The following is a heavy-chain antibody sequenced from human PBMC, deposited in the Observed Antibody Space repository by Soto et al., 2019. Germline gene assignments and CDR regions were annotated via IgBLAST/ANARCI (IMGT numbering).Heavy chain of an antibody. J-gene: IGHJ4*02. V-gene: IGHV4-4*03. Sequence: LRKTLSLTCAVSGGSITYSNCWSWVRQPPGKGLEWIGEIYISGSTNYDPSLVTRVTLSIDKSKNQVSLTLSSVTAADTAVYYCVRENTSHFDYWGQGTLVTVSS. CDR2: IYISGST. CDR1: GGSITYSNC. CDR3: VRENTSHFDY.